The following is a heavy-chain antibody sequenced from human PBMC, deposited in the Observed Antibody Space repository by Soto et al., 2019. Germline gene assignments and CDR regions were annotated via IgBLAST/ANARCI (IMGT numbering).Heavy chain of an antibody. Sequence: EAQLLESGGGSVQPGGSLRLSCAASGFTFSSHGMSWIRQAPGKGLEWISGLSRGGGSTYYVDSVKGRFTITRDTAKNLLELIMRSLRVEDTALYYCARDCQDRTDGFDIWGQGTMVTVSS. CDR3: ARDCQDRTDGFDI. J-gene: IGHJ3*02. D-gene: IGHD1-1*01. V-gene: IGHV3-23*01. CDR2: LSRGGGST. CDR1: GFTFSSHG.